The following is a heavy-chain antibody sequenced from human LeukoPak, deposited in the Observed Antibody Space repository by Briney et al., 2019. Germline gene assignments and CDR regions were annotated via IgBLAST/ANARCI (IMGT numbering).Heavy chain of an antibody. CDR2: ISGSGGST. D-gene: IGHD1-7*01. J-gene: IGHJ6*03. CDR3: AKGTTDYYYYMDV. Sequence: GGSLRLSCAASGFTFSSYAMSWVRQAPGKGLEWVSGISGSGGSTYYADSVKGRFTISRDNSKNTLYLQMNSLRAEDAAVYYCAKGTTDYYYYMDVGGKGTTVTVSS. CDR1: GFTFSSYA. V-gene: IGHV3-23*01.